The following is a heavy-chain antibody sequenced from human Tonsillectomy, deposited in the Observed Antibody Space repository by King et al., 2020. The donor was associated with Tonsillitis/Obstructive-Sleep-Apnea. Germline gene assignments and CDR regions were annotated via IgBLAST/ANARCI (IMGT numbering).Heavy chain of an antibody. D-gene: IGHD3-16*02. Sequence: VQLVESGGGVVQPGRSLRLSCAASGFTFSSYAMHWVRQAPGKGLEWVAVISYDGSNKYYADSVKGRFTISRDNSKNTLYLQMNSLRAEDTAVYYCARPFIPSRAFDYWGQGTLVTVSS. V-gene: IGHV3-30*04. CDR1: GFTFSSYA. J-gene: IGHJ4*02. CDR3: ARPFIPSRAFDY. CDR2: ISYDGSNK.